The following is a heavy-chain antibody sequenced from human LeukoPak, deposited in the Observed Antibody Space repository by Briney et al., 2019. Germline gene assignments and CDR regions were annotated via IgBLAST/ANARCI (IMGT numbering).Heavy chain of an antibody. V-gene: IGHV4-59*01. D-gene: IGHD3-22*01. CDR2: IYYSGST. CDR1: GGSISSYY. CDR3: ARVNYDSSGDYFDC. J-gene: IGHJ4*02. Sequence: PSETLSLTCTVSGGSISSYYWSWIRQPPGKGLEWIGYIYYSGSTNYNPSLKSRVTISVDTSKNQFSLKLSSVTAADTAVYYCARVNYDSSGDYFDCWGQGTLVTVSS.